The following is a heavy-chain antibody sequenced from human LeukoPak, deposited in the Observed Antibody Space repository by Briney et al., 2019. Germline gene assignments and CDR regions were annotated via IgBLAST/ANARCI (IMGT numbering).Heavy chain of an antibody. CDR3: ARNVGFDY. Sequence: GGSLRLSCAASGFSFSDYWMHWVRQAPGKGLVWVSQVNNDGSSTTYADSVKGRFTISRDNAKNSLYLQMNSLRDEDTAVYYCARNVGFDYWGQGTLVTVSS. CDR1: GFSFSDYW. CDR2: VNNDGSST. J-gene: IGHJ4*02. D-gene: IGHD1-1*01. V-gene: IGHV3-74*03.